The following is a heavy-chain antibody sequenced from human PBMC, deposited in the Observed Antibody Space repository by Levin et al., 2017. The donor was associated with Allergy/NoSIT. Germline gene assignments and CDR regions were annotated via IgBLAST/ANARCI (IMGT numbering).Heavy chain of an antibody. J-gene: IGHJ6*02. V-gene: IGHV1-69*13. CDR2: IIPIFGTA. Sequence: ASVKVSCKASGGTFSSYAISWVRQAPGQGLEWMGGIIPIFGTANYAQKFQGRVTITADESTSTAYMELSSLRSEDTAVYYCARDVLEWPRTDYGMDVWGQGTTVTVSS. D-gene: IGHD3-3*01. CDR3: ARDVLEWPRTDYGMDV. CDR1: GGTFSSYA.